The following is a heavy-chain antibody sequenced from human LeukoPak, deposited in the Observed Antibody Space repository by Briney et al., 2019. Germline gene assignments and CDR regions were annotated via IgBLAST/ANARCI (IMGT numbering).Heavy chain of an antibody. V-gene: IGHV4-4*07. Sequence: SETLSLTCTVSGGSISSYYWSWIRQPAGKGLEGIGRIYTSGSTNYNPSLKSRVTMSVDTSKNQFSLKLSSVTAADTAVYYCARDLFTWGTGTRDAFDIWGQGTMVTVSS. CDR1: GGSISSYY. J-gene: IGHJ3*02. CDR2: IYTSGST. CDR3: ARDLFTWGTGTRDAFDI. D-gene: IGHD1-1*01.